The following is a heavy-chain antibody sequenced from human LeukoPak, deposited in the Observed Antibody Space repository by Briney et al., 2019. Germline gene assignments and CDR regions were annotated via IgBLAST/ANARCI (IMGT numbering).Heavy chain of an antibody. V-gene: IGHV3-15*01. Sequence: PGGSLRLSCAVSGFTFSDAWMSWVRQAPGKGLEWVGRIKRESDGGTTDYGAPVKGRFTISRDDSKKMLYLQMSSLKIEDTAVYYCALGAGKSDIDYWGQGTLVTFSS. J-gene: IGHJ4*02. D-gene: IGHD3-10*01. CDR1: GFTFSDAW. CDR2: IKRESDGGTT. CDR3: ALGAGKSDIDY.